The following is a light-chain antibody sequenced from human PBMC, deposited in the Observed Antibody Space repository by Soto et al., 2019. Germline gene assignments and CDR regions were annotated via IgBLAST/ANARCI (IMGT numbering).Light chain of an antibody. J-gene: IGKJ3*01. CDR2: GAS. CDR1: QSVSSDY. Sequence: EIVLTQSPDTLSLSPRERATLSCRASQSVSSDYLVWYQQKPGLPPRLLIYGASRRATGIPDRFSGSGSGTDFILTISRLEPEDFAVYYCQHYDNTPPSVTFGPGTKVDIK. V-gene: IGKV3-20*01. CDR3: QHYDNTPPSVT.